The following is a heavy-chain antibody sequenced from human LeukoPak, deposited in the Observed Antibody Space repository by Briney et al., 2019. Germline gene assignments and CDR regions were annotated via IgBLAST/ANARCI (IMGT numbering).Heavy chain of an antibody. D-gene: IGHD3-16*01. CDR3: AKARRAAAHVGAFDY. J-gene: IGHJ4*02. V-gene: IGHV3-23*01. CDR1: GFTFSNYA. Sequence: PGGSLRLSCVASGFTFSNYAMSWVRQAPGKGLEWVCTISSSGSSTYTADSVKGRFTISRDNSKNTLHLQMNALGAEDTAVYYCAKARRAAAHVGAFDYWGQGTLVTVSS. CDR2: ISSSGSST.